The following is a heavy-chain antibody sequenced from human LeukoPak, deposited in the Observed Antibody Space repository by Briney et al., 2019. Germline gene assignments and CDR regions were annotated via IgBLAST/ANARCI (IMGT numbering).Heavy chain of an antibody. D-gene: IGHD2-15*01. CDR3: ARDARGYSPADY. CDR2: ISAYNGNT. CDR1: GYTFTSYG. Sequence: ASVKVSCKASGYTFTSYGISWVRQAPGQGLEWMGWISAYNGNTNYAQKFQGRVTITRDTSASTAYMELSSLRSEDTAVYYCARDARGYSPADYWGQGTLVTVSS. J-gene: IGHJ4*02. V-gene: IGHV1-18*01.